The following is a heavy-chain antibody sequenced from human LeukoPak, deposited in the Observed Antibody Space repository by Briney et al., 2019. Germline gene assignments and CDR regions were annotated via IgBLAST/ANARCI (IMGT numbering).Heavy chain of an antibody. CDR1: GFTFGSHA. CDR3: GKTTVGYSSGQKPAWPVDY. CDR2: IFGSGGSP. Sequence: GGSLRLSCEASGFTFGSHAMYWVRQAPGKGLEWVAGIFGSGGSPHYADPVKGRFTISRDSSRNTVYLQINSLRAEDTAVYYCGKTTVGYSSGQKPAWPVDYWGQGTLVTVSS. J-gene: IGHJ4*02. D-gene: IGHD5-18*01. V-gene: IGHV3-23*01.